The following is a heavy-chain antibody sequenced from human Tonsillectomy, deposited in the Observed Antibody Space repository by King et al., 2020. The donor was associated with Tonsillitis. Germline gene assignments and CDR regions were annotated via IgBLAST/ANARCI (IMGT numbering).Heavy chain of an antibody. V-gene: IGHV6-1*01. D-gene: IGHD6-19*01. CDR1: GDSVSSNSAT. CDR3: ASSGGGKWLAHDAFDF. CDR2: TYYRSEWYN. Sequence: VQLQQSGPGLVKPSQTLSLTCAISGDSVSSNSATWNWIRQSPSRGLEWLGRTYYRSEWYNDYAVSVKSRITINPDTSKNHFSLHLNSVTPEETAVYYWASSGGGKWLAHDAFDFWGQGTMVTVSS. J-gene: IGHJ3*01.